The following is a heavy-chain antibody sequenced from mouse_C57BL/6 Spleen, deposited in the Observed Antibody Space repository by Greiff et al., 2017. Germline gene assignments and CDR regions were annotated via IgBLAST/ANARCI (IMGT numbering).Heavy chain of an antibody. Sequence: VQLQQPGAELVMPGASVKLSCKASGYTFTSYWMHWVKQRPGQGLEWIGEIDPSDSYTNYNQKFKGKSTLTVDKSSSTAYMQLSSLTSADSAVXYCARNCYGSDPAWFAYWGQGTLVTVSA. CDR3: ARNCYGSDPAWFAY. CDR2: IDPSDSYT. CDR1: GYTFTSYW. J-gene: IGHJ3*01. D-gene: IGHD1-1*01. V-gene: IGHV1-69*01.